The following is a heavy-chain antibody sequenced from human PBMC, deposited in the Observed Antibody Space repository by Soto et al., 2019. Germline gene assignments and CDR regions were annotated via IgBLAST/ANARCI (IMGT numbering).Heavy chain of an antibody. Sequence: PGGSLRLSCAASGFTFSSYWMSWVRQAPGEGLEWVANIKQDGSEKYYVDSVKGRFTISRDNAKNSLYLQMNSLRAEDTAVYYCARVGYYDFWSGYWAYYYGMDVWGHGTTVTVSS. CDR3: ARVGYYDFWSGYWAYYYGMDV. J-gene: IGHJ6*02. V-gene: IGHV3-7*03. CDR2: IKQDGSEK. CDR1: GFTFSSYW. D-gene: IGHD3-3*01.